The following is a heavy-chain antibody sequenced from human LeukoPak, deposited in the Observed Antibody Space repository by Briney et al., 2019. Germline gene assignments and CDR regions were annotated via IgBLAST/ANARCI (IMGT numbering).Heavy chain of an antibody. CDR1: GYTFSSYA. D-gene: IGHD3-22*01. V-gene: IGHV3-23*01. J-gene: IGHJ4*02. CDR2: ISGSGGST. CDR3: AKGRIDYYDSSGYPLH. Sequence: LTGGFLRLSWAASGYTFSSYAMSWVRQAPGKGLEWVSAISGSGGSTYYADSVKGRFTISRDNSKNTLYLQMNSLRAEDTAVYYCAKGRIDYYDSSGYPLHWGQGTLVTVSS.